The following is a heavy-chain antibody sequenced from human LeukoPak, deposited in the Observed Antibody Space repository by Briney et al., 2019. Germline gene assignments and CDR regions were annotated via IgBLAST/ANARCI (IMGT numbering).Heavy chain of an antibody. CDR3: ARDKRSYYYDSGGFDP. CDR2: IYSGCST. J-gene: IGHJ5*02. V-gene: IGHV3-53*01. CDR1: GFTVSSNY. D-gene: IGHD3-22*01. Sequence: PGGSLRLSCAASGFTVSSNYMSGVRQAPGKGLEGVSVIYSGCSTYYADSVKGRFTISRDNSKNTLYLQMNSLRAEDTAVYYCARDKRSYYYDSGGFDPWGPGTLVTVSS.